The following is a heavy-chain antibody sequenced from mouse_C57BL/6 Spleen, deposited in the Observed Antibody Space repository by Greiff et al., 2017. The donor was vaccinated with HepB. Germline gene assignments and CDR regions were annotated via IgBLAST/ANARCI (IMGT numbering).Heavy chain of an antibody. CDR3: ARPRDSSGYDY. D-gene: IGHD3-2*02. J-gene: IGHJ2*01. CDR1: GYAFTNYL. V-gene: IGHV1-54*01. Sequence: VQLQQSGAELVRPGTSVKVSCKASGYAFTNYLIEWVKQRPGQGLEWIGVINPGSGGTNYNEKFKGKATLTADKSSSTAYMQLSSLTSEDSAVYFCARPRDSSGYDYWGQCTTLTVSS. CDR2: INPGSGGT.